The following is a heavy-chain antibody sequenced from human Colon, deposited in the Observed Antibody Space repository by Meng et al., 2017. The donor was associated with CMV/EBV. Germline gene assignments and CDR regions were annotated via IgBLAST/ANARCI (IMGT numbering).Heavy chain of an antibody. CDR3: AKKVGLTGIVTIIPSGLDS. CDR1: GVSFSNFE. V-gene: IGHV3-48*03. CDR2: ISSTANTI. J-gene: IGHJ4*02. D-gene: IGHD2-21*01. Sequence: GGSLRLSCAASGVSFSNFEMNWVRQAPGKGLEWVAYISSTANTIYYADSVKGRFTVSRDNAKNSLYLQMNNLRPEDTAVYYCAKKVGLTGIVTIIPSGLDSWGQGTLVTVSS.